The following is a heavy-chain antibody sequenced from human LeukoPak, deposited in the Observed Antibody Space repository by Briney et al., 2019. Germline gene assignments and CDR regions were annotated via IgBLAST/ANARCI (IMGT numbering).Heavy chain of an antibody. J-gene: IGHJ4*02. CDR3: ARAAYYRFDY. CDR1: GFTFSSYW. Sequence: GGSLRLSCAASGFTFSSYWVHWVRQAPGKGLEWVARINSDGSTINHADSVRGRFTISRDNAENTLYLQMSSLRAEDTAIYFCARAAYYRFDYWGQGTLVTVSS. D-gene: IGHD1-26*01. CDR2: INSDGSTI. V-gene: IGHV3-74*01.